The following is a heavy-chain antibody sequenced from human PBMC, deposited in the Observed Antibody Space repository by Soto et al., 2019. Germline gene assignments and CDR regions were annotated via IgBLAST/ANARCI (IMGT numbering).Heavy chain of an antibody. J-gene: IGHJ4*02. CDR3: ARENVGRFLEEEFDY. V-gene: IGHV3-64*02. CDR2: ISSNGGST. CDR1: GFTFSSYA. Sequence: EVQLVESGEGLVQPGGSLRLSCAASGFTFSSYAMHWVRQAPGKGLEYVSAISSNGGSTYYADSVKGRFTISRDNSKNTLYLQMGSLRAEDMAVYYCARENVGRFLEEEFDYWGQGTLVTVSS. D-gene: IGHD3-3*01.